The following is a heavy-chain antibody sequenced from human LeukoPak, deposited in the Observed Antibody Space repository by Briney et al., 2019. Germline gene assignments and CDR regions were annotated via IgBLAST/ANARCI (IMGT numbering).Heavy chain of an antibody. CDR2: ISDTGKT. D-gene: IGHD3-3*01. CDR3: VTGYYEPFDN. J-gene: IGHJ4*02. CDR1: GASLSSYY. V-gene: IGHV4-59*01. Sequence: PSETLSLTCIVSGASLSSYYWCWIRQSPGKGLEWLGYISDTGKTDYDPSLKSRGTLSLDTSKNQFSLRLTSVTAADTAVYYCVTGYYEPFDNWGQGTLVTVSS.